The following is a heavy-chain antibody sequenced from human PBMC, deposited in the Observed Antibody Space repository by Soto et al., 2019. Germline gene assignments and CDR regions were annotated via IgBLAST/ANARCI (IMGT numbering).Heavy chain of an antibody. V-gene: IGHV3-23*01. Sequence: PGGSLRLSCAASGFTFSSYAMSWVRQAPGKGLEWVSSISAGGGGTYYADSVKGRFTISRDNSKNTLYLQMNSLRAEDTAVYYCAKGTLAAAGTSDYFDYWGQGTMVTASS. J-gene: IGHJ4*02. CDR3: AKGTLAAAGTSDYFDY. D-gene: IGHD6-13*01. CDR1: GFTFSSYA. CDR2: ISAGGGGT.